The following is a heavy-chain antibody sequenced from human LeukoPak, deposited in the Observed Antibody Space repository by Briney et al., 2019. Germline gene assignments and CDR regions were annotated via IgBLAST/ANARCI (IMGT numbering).Heavy chain of an antibody. CDR3: ARDIDNGDYVVY. V-gene: IGHV3-23*01. CDR2: ISGSGGST. CDR1: GFTISNYG. D-gene: IGHD4-17*01. Sequence: GALRLSCAASGFTISNYGMSWVRQAPGKGLEWVSGISGSGGSTYYADSVKGRFTISRDNTKNTLYLQMNSLRAEDTAVYYCARDIDNGDYVVYWGQGTLVTVSS. J-gene: IGHJ4*02.